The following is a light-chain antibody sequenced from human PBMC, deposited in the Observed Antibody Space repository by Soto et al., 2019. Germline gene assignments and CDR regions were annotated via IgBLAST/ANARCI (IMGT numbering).Light chain of an antibody. CDR3: QHYHSVPWT. CDR2: AAS. J-gene: IGKJ1*01. Sequence: DLQMTQSPSSLSASVGDRVTITCRASQGIYNYLAWYQQRPGKVPELLIFAASTLQSGVPSRFSGSGSGTNFALTISGLQPEDVATYYCQHYHSVPWTFGQGTKVEIK. V-gene: IGKV1-27*01. CDR1: QGIYNY.